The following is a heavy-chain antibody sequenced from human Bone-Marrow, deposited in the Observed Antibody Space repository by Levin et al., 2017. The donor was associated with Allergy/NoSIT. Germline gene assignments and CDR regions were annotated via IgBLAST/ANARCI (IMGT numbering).Heavy chain of an antibody. J-gene: IGHJ4*02. Sequence: ASVKVSCKVSGYSVTELSMHWVRQAPGKGLEWMGGFDPEEGEIVYAQKFQGRVMMTDDTSTDTAYMGLSSLRSEDTAIYYCATVRDYDILIAYALLFDYWGQGTLVDVSS. D-gene: IGHD3-9*01. CDR1: GYSVTELS. CDR2: FDPEEGEI. CDR3: ATVRDYDILIAYALLFDY. V-gene: IGHV1-24*01.